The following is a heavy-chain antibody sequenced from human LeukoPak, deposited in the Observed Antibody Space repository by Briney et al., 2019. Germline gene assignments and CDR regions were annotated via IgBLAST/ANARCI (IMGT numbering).Heavy chain of an antibody. V-gene: IGHV3-23*01. CDR2: ISGSGGST. D-gene: IGHD3-10*01. J-gene: IGHJ4*02. CDR3: ASPSVTMVRGVPSAY. CDR1: GFTFSSYA. Sequence: PGGSLRLSCAASGFTFSSYAMSWVRQAPGKGLEWVSAISGSGGSTYYADSVKGRFTISRDNSKNSLYLQMNSLRAEDTAVYYCASPSVTMVRGVPSAYWGQGTLVTVSS.